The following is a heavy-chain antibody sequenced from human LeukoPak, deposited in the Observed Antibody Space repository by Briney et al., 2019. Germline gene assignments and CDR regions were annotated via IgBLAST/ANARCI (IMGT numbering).Heavy chain of an antibody. D-gene: IGHD2-2*01. CDR3: AREIVVVPAANPYFDY. V-gene: IGHV1-69*05. J-gene: IGHJ4*02. Sequence: GASVKVSCKASGGTFSSYAISWVRQAPGQGLEWMGWIIPIFGTANYAQKFQGRVTITTDESTSTAYMELSSLRSEDTAVYYCAREIVVVPAANPYFDYWGQGTLVTVSS. CDR1: GGTFSSYA. CDR2: IIPIFGTA.